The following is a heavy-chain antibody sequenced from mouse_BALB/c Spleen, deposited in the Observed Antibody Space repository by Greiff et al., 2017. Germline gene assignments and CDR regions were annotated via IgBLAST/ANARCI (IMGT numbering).Heavy chain of an antibody. CDR3: AREGKDGNYAFAY. D-gene: IGHD2-1*01. Sequence: QVQLKESGPGLVAPSQSLSITCTVSGFSLTSYGVHWVRQPPGKGLEWLGVIWAGGSTNYNSALMSRLSISKDNYKSQVFLKMNSLQTYDTAMYYCAREGKDGNYAFAYWGQGTLVTVSA. V-gene: IGHV2-9*02. CDR2: IWAGGST. J-gene: IGHJ3*01. CDR1: GFSLTSYG.